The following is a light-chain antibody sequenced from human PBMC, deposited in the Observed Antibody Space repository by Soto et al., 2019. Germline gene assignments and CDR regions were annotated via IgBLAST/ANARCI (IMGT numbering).Light chain of an antibody. CDR3: SSYAASDSFVV. Sequence: QSALTQPPSASGSPGQSVTIACTGTSSDVCGYNYVSWYQHHPDKAPKLIIYEVYKRPSGVPDRFSGSKSGNTASLTVSGLQAEDDAEYYCSSYAASDSFVVFGGGTKLTVL. V-gene: IGLV2-8*01. CDR1: SSDVCGYNY. J-gene: IGLJ2*01. CDR2: EVY.